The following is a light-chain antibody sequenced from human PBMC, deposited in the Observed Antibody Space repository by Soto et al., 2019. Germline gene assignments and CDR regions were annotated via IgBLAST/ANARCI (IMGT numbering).Light chain of an antibody. J-gene: IGLJ1*01. CDR3: QSYDSSLSGYV. Sequence: QSVLTQPPSVSEAPGQRVTISCTGSSSNIGAGYEAHWYQQVPGTAPKLLIYENNNRPSGVPDRFSVSKSVTSASLAITGLQAEDEAEYYCQSYDSSLSGYVFGTGTKVTVL. CDR1: SSNIGAGYE. CDR2: ENN. V-gene: IGLV1-40*01.